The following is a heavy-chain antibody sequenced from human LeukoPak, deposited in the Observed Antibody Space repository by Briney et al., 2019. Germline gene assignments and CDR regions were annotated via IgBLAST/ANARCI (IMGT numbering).Heavy chain of an antibody. J-gene: IGHJ4*02. CDR1: GYSFTSYW. V-gene: IGHV5-51*01. Sequence: GESLKISCKGSGYSFTSYWIGWVRQMPGKGLEWMGIIYPGDSDTSYSPSFQGQVTISADKSISTAYLQWSSLKASDTAMYYCARHTFSDYVWGSYRYIDYWGQGTLVTVSS. D-gene: IGHD3-16*02. CDR2: IYPGDSDT. CDR3: ARHTFSDYVWGSYRYIDY.